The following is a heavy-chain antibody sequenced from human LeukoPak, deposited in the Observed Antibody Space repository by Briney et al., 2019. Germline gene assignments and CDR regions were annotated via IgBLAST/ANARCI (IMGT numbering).Heavy chain of an antibody. Sequence: GGSLRLSCAASGFTFSSYAMSWVRQAPEKGLEWVSAISGSGGSTYYADSVKGRFTISRDNSKNTLFLQMNSLRAEDTAIYYCAKAPVSSCTGAYCYHFDCWGQGTLVTVSS. J-gene: IGHJ4*02. CDR1: GFTFSSYA. CDR3: AKAPVSSCTGAYCYHFDC. D-gene: IGHD2-8*02. CDR2: ISGSGGST. V-gene: IGHV3-23*01.